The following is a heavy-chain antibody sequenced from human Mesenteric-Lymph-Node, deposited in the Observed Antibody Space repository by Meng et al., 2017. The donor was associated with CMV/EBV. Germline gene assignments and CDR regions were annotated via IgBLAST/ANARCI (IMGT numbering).Heavy chain of an antibody. D-gene: IGHD3-22*01. CDR2: IYYSGST. Sequence: QLHLQDSGPGLVKPSETLSLTCTVVVGSISSSSYYWGWIRQPPGKGLEWIGSIYYSGSTYYNPSLKSRVTISVDTSKNQFSLKLSSVTAADTAVYYCARDGDYYDSSGYNPFDYWGQGTLVTVSS. CDR1: VGSISSSSYY. V-gene: IGHV4-39*07. CDR3: ARDGDYYDSSGYNPFDY. J-gene: IGHJ4*02.